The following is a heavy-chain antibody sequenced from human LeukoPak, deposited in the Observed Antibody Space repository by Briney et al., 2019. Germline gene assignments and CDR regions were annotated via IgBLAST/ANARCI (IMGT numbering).Heavy chain of an antibody. Sequence: GRSLRLSCAASGFTFSSYAMHWVRQAPGKGLEYVSAITSNGGSTYYANSVKGRFTISRDNSKNTLYLQMGSLRAEDMAVYYCARGSYYSYYYMDVWGKGTTVTVSS. CDR1: GFTFSSYA. D-gene: IGHD1-26*01. J-gene: IGHJ6*03. CDR2: ITSNGGST. CDR3: ARGSYYSYYYMDV. V-gene: IGHV3-64*01.